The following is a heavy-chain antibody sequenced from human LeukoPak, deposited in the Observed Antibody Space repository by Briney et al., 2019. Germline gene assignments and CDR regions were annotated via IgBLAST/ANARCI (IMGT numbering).Heavy chain of an antibody. CDR3: AKAGIGVVGYFDY. CDR1: GFTFSSYG. Sequence: PGGSLRLSCAASGFTFSSYGLHWVRQAPGEGLDWVAVISSDGSKQYYADSAKGRFSISRDNSKSTLYLQMNSLRDEDTALYYCAKAGIGVVGYFDYWGQGTLVTVSS. CDR2: ISSDGSKQ. D-gene: IGHD6-19*01. V-gene: IGHV3-30*18. J-gene: IGHJ4*02.